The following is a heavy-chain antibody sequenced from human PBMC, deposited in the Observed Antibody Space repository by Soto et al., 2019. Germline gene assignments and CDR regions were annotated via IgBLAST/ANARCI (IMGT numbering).Heavy chain of an antibody. CDR2: IYHSGNT. CDR3: AGLQGAPD. V-gene: IGHV4-4*02. CDR1: GGSLSSSNW. D-gene: IGHD1-26*01. J-gene: IGHJ4*02. Sequence: QVQLQESGPRLVKPSGTLSLSCAVSGGSLSSSNWWNWVRQPPGKGLEWMGEIYHSGNTNYNPSRKSRVVISVDKSKNQFSLNLSSVAAADTAVYYCAGLQGAPDWGQGTLVTVSS.